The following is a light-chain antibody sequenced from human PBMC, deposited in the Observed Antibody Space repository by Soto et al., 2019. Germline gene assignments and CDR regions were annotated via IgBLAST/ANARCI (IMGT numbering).Light chain of an antibody. CDR1: SSNIGSNY. CDR2: RNN. V-gene: IGLV1-47*01. J-gene: IGLJ1*01. CDR3: AAWDDSLSGSYV. Sequence: QSVLTQPPSASGTPGQRVTISCSGSSSNIGSNYVYWYQQLPGTAPKLLIYRNNQRPSGVPDRFSGSKSGTSASLAISRLRSEYEADYYCAAWDDSLSGSYVFGTGTKVTVL.